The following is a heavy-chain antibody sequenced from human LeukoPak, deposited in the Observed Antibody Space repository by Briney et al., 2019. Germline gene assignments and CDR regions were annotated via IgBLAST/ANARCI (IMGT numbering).Heavy chain of an antibody. CDR2: INHSGST. J-gene: IGHJ6*02. Sequence: SETLSLTCAVYGGSFSGYYWSWIRQPPGKGLELIGEINHSGSTNYNPSLKSRVTISVDTSKNQFSLKLSSVTAADTAVYYCARARYCSSTSCYRGPYYYYGMDVWGQGTTVTVSS. CDR1: GGSFSGYY. V-gene: IGHV4-34*01. D-gene: IGHD2-2*02. CDR3: ARARYCSSTSCYRGPYYYYGMDV.